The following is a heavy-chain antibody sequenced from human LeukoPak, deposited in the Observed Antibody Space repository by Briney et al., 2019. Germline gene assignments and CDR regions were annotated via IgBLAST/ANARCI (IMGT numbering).Heavy chain of an antibody. D-gene: IGHD1-1*01. Sequence: GGSLRLSCAASGFTFENFWIHWVRQGPGKELVWVSRINGHGTTTGYADSVEGRFTISRDNAKNTVYLQMNSLRVEDTAIYYCLKRGSDWTYWYFDLWGRGTRVTVSS. CDR3: LKRGSDWTYWYFDL. CDR1: GFTFENFW. J-gene: IGHJ2*01. V-gene: IGHV3-74*01. CDR2: INGHGTTT.